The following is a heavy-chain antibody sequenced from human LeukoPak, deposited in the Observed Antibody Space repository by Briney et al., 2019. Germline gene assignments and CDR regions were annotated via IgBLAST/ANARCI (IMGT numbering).Heavy chain of an antibody. V-gene: IGHV1-69*04. CDR1: GGTFTSYA. Sequence: SVTVSFKASGGTFTSYAISWVRQAPGQGLEWMGRIIPILGIANYAQKFQGRVTITADKSTSTAYMELSSLRSEDTAVYYCARGMIAVASYNSGGSERGPVFDPWGQGTLVTVSS. CDR2: IIPILGIA. J-gene: IGHJ5*02. CDR3: ARGMIAVASYNSGGSERGPVFDP. D-gene: IGHD6-19*01.